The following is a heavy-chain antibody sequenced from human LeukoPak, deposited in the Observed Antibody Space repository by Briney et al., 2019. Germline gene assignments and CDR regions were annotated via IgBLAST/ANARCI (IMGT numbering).Heavy chain of an antibody. Sequence: GRSLRLSCTASGISFGDYAMTWVRQAPGKGLEWVGFIRSKTYGGTTEYAASVTGRFTISRDDSKSIAYLQMNSLKTEDTAVYYCARQIRTTTDYLDYWGQGTLVTVSS. CDR1: GISFGDYA. J-gene: IGHJ4*02. CDR3: ARQIRTTTDYLDY. D-gene: IGHD4-17*01. CDR2: IRSKTYGGTT. V-gene: IGHV3-49*04.